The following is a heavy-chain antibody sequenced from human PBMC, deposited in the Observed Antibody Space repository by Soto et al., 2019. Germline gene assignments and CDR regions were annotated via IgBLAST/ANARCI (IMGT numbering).Heavy chain of an antibody. CDR3: TASTSQFLREPFDP. CDR1: GFTFSNAW. Sequence: PGGSLRLSCAASGFTFSNAWLNWVRQAPGKGLEWVGRIKTKTDGGTIDYAAPVKGRFTISRDDSKNTLYLQMNSLNTEDTAVYYCTASTSQFLREPFDPWGQGTLVTVSS. CDR2: IKTKTDGGTI. V-gene: IGHV3-15*07. J-gene: IGHJ5*02. D-gene: IGHD2-2*01.